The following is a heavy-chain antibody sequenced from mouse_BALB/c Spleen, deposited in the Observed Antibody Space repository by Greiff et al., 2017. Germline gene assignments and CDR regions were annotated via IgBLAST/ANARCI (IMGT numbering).Heavy chain of an antibody. CDR1: GYTFTSYY. CDR2: IKPSNGGT. D-gene: IGHD2-10*01. J-gene: IGHJ3*01. Sequence: QVQLQQPGAELVKPGASVKLSCKASGYTFTSYYMYWVKQRPGQGLEWIGGIKPSNGGTNFNEKFKSKATLTVDNSSSTAYMELRSLTSEDSAVYYCASYYGNQGWFAYWGQGTLVTVSA. CDR3: ASYYGNQGWFAY. V-gene: IGHV1-53*01.